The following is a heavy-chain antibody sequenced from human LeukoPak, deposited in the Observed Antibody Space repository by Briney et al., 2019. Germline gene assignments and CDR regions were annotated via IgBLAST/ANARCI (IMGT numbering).Heavy chain of an antibody. CDR3: ARDPLAPQGLWIQLWPPSGP. CDR2: INPSGDNT. CDR1: GYTFTSYY. V-gene: IGHV1-46*01. Sequence: ASVKVSCKASGYTFTSYYMHWVRQTPGQGLEWMGIINPSGDNTWYAQKFQGRVTMTRDMATSTDYMEVSSLRSEDTAVYYCARDPLAPQGLWIQLWPPSGPWGQGTLVIVSS. D-gene: IGHD5-18*01. J-gene: IGHJ4*02.